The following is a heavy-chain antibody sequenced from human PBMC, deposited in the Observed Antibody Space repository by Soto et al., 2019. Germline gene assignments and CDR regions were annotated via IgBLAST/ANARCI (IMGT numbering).Heavy chain of an antibody. CDR2: IIPILGKA. J-gene: IGHJ4*02. D-gene: IGHD2-15*01. CDR1: GYNFSSYA. V-gene: IGHV1-69*06. Sequence: QVQLVQSGAEVKKPGSSVKVSCKASGYNFSSYAFSWVRQAPGQGLEWMVGIIPILGKATYEQKFQGRVTITADTSTSTAYMERRRLRSEDTAVYYGARAGYCSGSSCYWLDYWGQGTLVTASS. CDR3: ARAGYCSGSSCYWLDY.